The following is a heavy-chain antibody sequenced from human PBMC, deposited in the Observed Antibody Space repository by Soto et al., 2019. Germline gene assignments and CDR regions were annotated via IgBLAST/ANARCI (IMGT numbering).Heavy chain of an antibody. CDR2: ISHDGYNK. D-gene: IGHD6-13*01. CDR3: ARDSGSSWYFGMDV. V-gene: IGHV3-30-3*01. CDR1: GLTFSNYA. J-gene: IGHJ6*02. Sequence: QVQLVESGGGVVQPGRSLRLSCAASGLTFSNYAMHWVRQAPGKGLEWVAVISHDGYNKYYPDSVKGRFTISRDSSKNTLYLQTNSLRVEDTAVYSCARDSGSSWYFGMDVWAQGTTVTVS.